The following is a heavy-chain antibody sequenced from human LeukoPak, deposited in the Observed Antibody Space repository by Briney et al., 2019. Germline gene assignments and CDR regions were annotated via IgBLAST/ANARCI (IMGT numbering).Heavy chain of an antibody. V-gene: IGHV4-4*07. D-gene: IGHD6-6*01. J-gene: IGHJ4*02. Sequence: SETLSLTCSVSGGSISNYFWHWIRQPAGKGLEWIGRIYTSGSTNYNPSVKRRVTMSVDTSKNHFSLELSSVTAADTAVYYCARDDGSSDFDYWGRGTLVTVSS. CDR3: ARDDGSSDFDY. CDR1: GGSISNYF. CDR2: IYTSGST.